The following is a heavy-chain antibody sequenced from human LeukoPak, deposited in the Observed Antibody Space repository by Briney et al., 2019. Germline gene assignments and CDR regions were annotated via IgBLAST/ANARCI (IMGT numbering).Heavy chain of an antibody. D-gene: IGHD6-19*01. Sequence: SETLSLTCAVYGGSFSGYYWSWIRQPAGKGLEWIGRIYTSGSTNYNPSLKSRVTMSVDTSKNQFSLKLSSVTAADTAVYYCARDSSGWAYYFDYWGQGTLVTVSS. J-gene: IGHJ4*02. CDR2: IYTSGST. CDR3: ARDSSGWAYYFDY. CDR1: GGSFSGYY. V-gene: IGHV4-59*10.